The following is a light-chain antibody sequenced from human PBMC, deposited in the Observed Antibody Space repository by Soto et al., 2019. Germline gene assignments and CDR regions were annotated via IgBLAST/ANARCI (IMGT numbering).Light chain of an antibody. CDR1: QGISTS. CDR3: QQTNSFPLT. Sequence: DIQMTQSPSSVSASVGDGVTITCRASQGISTSLGWYQQKPGKAPKLLIYAASSLQSGVPSRFSGTGSGTDFTLPISSLQPEDFATYYCQQTNSFPLTFGGGTKVVIK. J-gene: IGKJ4*01. CDR2: AAS. V-gene: IGKV1D-12*01.